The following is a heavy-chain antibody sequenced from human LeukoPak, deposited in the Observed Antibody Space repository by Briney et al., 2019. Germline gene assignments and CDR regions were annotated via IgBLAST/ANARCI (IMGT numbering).Heavy chain of an antibody. D-gene: IGHD3-9*01. CDR1: GFTVSSNY. CDR2: IYSGGST. CDR3: AKARDFDWLLSDFDY. J-gene: IGHJ4*02. Sequence: GGSLRLSCAASGFTVSSNYMSWVRQAPGKGLEWVSVIYSGGSTYYADSVKGRFTISRDNSKNTLYLQMNSLRAEDTAVYYCAKARDFDWLLSDFDYWGQGTLVTVSS. V-gene: IGHV3-53*05.